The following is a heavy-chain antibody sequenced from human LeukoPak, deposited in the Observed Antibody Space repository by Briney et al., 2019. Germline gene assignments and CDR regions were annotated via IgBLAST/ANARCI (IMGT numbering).Heavy chain of an antibody. D-gene: IGHD7-27*01. J-gene: IGHJ4*02. V-gene: IGHV3-64D*09. CDR1: GFTLSSYS. CDR2: SGGAT. CDR3: IKDRTGTYSFDY. Sequence: PGGSLRLSCSASGFTLSSYSMHWVRPAPGKGLEYVSTSGGATYYADSVKGRFTISRDNAKNTLYLQMSSLRAEDTAVYYCIKDRTGTYSFDYWGQGTLVTVSS.